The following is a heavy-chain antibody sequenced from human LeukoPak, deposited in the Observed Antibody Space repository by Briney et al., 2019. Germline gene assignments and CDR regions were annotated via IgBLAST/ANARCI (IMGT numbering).Heavy chain of an antibody. V-gene: IGHV3-66*01. CDR3: ARDNNYSGSGSD. D-gene: IGHD3-10*01. J-gene: IGHJ4*02. Sequence: QAGGSLRLSCAASGFTVSSNYMSWVRQPPGKGLEWVSVIYSGGSTYYADSVKGRFTISRDNSKNTLYLQMNSLRAEDTAVYYCARDNNYSGSGSDWGQGTLVTVSS. CDR1: GFTVSSNY. CDR2: IYSGGST.